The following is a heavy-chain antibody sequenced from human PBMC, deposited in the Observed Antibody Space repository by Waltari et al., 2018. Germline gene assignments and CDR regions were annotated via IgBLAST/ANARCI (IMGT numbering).Heavy chain of an antibody. CDR2: ITYNGAT. Sequence: QLQLQESGPGLVKPSETLSLTCSVSGGSITTNRHYWGWIRQPPGQGLEWIGTITYNGATSTSPSLESRLTMSRDTSKNQLSLTLGSVTAADTSVYFCATYIGASIGTAAFDVWGQGTMATVSS. V-gene: IGHV4-39*01. CDR3: ATYIGASIGTAAFDV. D-gene: IGHD5-12*01. CDR1: GGSITTNRHY. J-gene: IGHJ3*01.